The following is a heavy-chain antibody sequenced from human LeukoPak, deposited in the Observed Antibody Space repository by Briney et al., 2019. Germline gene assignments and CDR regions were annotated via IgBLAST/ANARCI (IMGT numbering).Heavy chain of an antibody. CDR2: IWYDGSNK. CDR1: GFTFSSYG. V-gene: IGHV3-33*01. CDR3: AREVHDDYGDNDVLDY. Sequence: QPGRSLGLSCAASGFTFSSYGMHWVRQAPGKGLEWVAVIWYDGSNKYYADSVKGRFTISRDNSKNTLYLQMNSLRAEDTAVYYCAREVHDDYGDNDVLDYWGQGTLVTVSS. D-gene: IGHD4-17*01. J-gene: IGHJ4*02.